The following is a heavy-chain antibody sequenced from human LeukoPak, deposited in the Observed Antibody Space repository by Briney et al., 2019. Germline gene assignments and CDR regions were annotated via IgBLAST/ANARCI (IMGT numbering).Heavy chain of an antibody. CDR3: ASSSAWKEVYY. CDR1: GLTFSNYA. J-gene: IGHJ4*02. D-gene: IGHD6-25*01. CDR2: ISFDGNIK. Sequence: PGGSLRLSCAASGLTFSNYAMHWVRLAPGKGLEWVAVISFDGNIKYYVDSVKGRFTISRDNSENTLYLQMDSLRPEDTAVYYCASSSAWKEVYYWGQGTLVTVSS. V-gene: IGHV3-30*04.